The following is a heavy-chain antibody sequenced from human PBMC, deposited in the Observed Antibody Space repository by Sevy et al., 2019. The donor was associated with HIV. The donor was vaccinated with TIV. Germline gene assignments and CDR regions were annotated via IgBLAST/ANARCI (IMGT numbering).Heavy chain of an antibody. CDR1: GFTFSSYA. CDR3: ARDPTQPPVYNWNYYYFDY. D-gene: IGHD1-7*01. V-gene: IGHV3-30-3*01. J-gene: IGHJ4*02. Sequence: GGSLRLSCAASGFTFSSYAMHWVRQAPGKGLEWVAVISYDGSNKYYADSVKGRFTISRDNSKNTLYLQMNSLRAEDTAVYYCARDPTQPPVYNWNYYYFDYWGQGTLVTVSS. CDR2: ISYDGSNK.